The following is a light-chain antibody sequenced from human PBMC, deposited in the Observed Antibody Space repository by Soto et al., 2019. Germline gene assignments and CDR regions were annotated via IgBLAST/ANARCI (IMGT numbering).Light chain of an antibody. CDR1: QGIRND. V-gene: IGKV1-39*01. J-gene: IGKJ1*01. Sequence: LIKEATSSLSAPVVGGVTINCRASQGIRNDLGWYQQKPGKAPKLLIYAASSLQSGVPSRFSGSGSGTDFTLTISSLQPEDFATYYCQQSYSQPLRFGQGTKVEIK. CDR3: QQSYSQPLR. CDR2: AAS.